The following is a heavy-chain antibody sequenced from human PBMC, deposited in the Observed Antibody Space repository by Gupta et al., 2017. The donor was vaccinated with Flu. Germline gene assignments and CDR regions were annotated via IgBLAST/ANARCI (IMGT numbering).Heavy chain of an antibody. CDR2: ISYDGSNK. CDR3: AKDGGYCSGGSCYMDY. J-gene: IGHJ4*02. V-gene: IGHV3-30*18. D-gene: IGHD2-15*01. Sequence: QVQLLESGGGVVQPGRSLRLSCAASGFTFGGYGMHWARQATGKGLEWVAVISYDGSNKYYADSVKGRFTISRDNSKNTLYLQMNSLRAEDTAVYYCAKDGGYCSGGSCYMDYGGQGTLVTVSS. CDR1: GFTFGGYG.